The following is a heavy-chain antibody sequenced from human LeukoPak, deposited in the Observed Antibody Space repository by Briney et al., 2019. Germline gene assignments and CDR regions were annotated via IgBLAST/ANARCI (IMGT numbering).Heavy chain of an antibody. CDR2: IIPIFGTA. CDR1: GGTFSSYA. V-gene: IGHV1-69*05. D-gene: IGHD5-18*01. Sequence: GASVKVSCKASGGTFSSYAISWVRQAPGQGLEWMGGIIPIFGTANYAQKFQGRVTITTDESTGTAYMELSSLRSEDTAVYYCARARGYSYGYEGYFDYWGQGTLVTVSS. CDR3: ARARGYSYGYEGYFDY. J-gene: IGHJ4*02.